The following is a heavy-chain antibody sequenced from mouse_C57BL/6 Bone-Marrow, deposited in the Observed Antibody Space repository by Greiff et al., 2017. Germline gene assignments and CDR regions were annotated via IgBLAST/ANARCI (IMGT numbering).Heavy chain of an antibody. J-gene: IGHJ2*01. CDR1: GFNIKDDY. CDR3: TTGVITTVVASYYFDY. V-gene: IGHV14-4*01. Sequence: EVKLMESGAELVRPGASVKLSCTASGFNIKDDYMHWVKQRPEQGLEWIGLIDPENGDTEYASKFQGKATITADTSSNTAYLQLSSLPSEDTAVYYCTTGVITTVVASYYFDYWGQGTTLTVSS. CDR2: IDPENGDT. D-gene: IGHD1-1*01.